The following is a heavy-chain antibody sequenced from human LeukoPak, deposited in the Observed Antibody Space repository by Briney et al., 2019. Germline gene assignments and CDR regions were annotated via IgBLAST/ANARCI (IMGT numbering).Heavy chain of an antibody. CDR3: AKGRAVEVVAAFNY. Sequence: GGSLRLSCAASGFTFSSYAMNWVRQAPGTGLEWVSAISGSGASTYYADSVEGRFTISRDNSKNTLYLQMNSLRAEDTAVYYCAKGRAVEVVAAFNYWGQGTVVTVSS. V-gene: IGHV3-23*01. D-gene: IGHD2-15*01. J-gene: IGHJ4*02. CDR1: GFTFSSYA. CDR2: ISGSGAST.